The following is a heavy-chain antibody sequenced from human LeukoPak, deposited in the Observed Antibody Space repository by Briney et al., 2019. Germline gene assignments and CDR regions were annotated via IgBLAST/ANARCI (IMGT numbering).Heavy chain of an antibody. J-gene: IGHJ4*02. CDR2: IYPGDSDT. D-gene: IGHD3-9*01. Sequence: GESLQISCKGSGYRFTSYWIGWVRQLPGKGLEWTGIIYPGDSDTRYSPSFQGQVTISADKSISTAYLQWSSLKASDTAMYYCARQKDILTGYYVHWGQGTLVTVSS. CDR3: ARQKDILTGYYVH. CDR1: GYRFTSYW. V-gene: IGHV5-51*01.